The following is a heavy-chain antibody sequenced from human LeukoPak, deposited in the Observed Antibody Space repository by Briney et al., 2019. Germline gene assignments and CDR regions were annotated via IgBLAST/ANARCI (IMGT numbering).Heavy chain of an antibody. Sequence: PSETLSLTCAVYGGSFSGYYWSWIRQPPGRGLEWIGEINHSGSTNYNPSLKSRVTISVDTSKNQFSLKLSSVTAADTAVYYCAGVGAPKRSTGGSFDYWGQGTLVTVSS. D-gene: IGHD7-27*01. J-gene: IGHJ4*02. V-gene: IGHV4-34*01. CDR1: GGSFSGYY. CDR2: INHSGST. CDR3: AGVGAPKRSTGGSFDY.